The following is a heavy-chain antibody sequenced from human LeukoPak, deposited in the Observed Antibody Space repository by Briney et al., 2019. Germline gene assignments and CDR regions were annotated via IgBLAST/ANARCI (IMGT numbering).Heavy chain of an antibody. CDR1: GFTFSRYA. D-gene: IGHD3-3*01. CDR2: IKQDGSEK. V-gene: IGHV3-7*03. Sequence: GGSLRLSCAASGFTFSRYAMNWVRQAPGKGLEWVANIKQDGSEKYYVDSVKGRFTISRDNAKNSLYLQMNSLRAEDTAVYYCARDRRDFWSGFGEWGQGTLVTVSS. J-gene: IGHJ4*02. CDR3: ARDRRDFWSGFGE.